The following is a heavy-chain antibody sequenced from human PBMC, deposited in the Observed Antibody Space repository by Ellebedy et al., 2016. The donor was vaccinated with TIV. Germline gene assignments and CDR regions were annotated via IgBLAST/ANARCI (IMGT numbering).Heavy chain of an antibody. D-gene: IGHD1-26*01. CDR1: GFSLSNYD. CDR3: ARDRGALGAFDI. J-gene: IGHJ3*02. V-gene: IGHV3-13*01. CDR2: TGTAGDT. Sequence: GESLKISXAASGFSLSNYDMHWVRQVTGKGLEWVSATGTAGDTFYSGSVKGRFTIPRDNARNSLHLQINSLRDEDTAIYYCARDRGALGAFDIWGQGTMVTVSS.